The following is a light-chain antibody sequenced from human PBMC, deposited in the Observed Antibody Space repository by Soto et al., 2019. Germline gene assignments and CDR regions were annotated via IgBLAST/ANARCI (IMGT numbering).Light chain of an antibody. CDR3: QQYGSSPRT. V-gene: IGKV3-20*01. Sequence: EIVLTQSPGTLSLSPGERATLSCRASQSVSSSYLAWYQQKPGQAPRLLIYGASSRATGIPDRFSGSGSGTDITLTMNRLEAEDFAVYYCQQYGSSPRTFGQGTKVEIK. CDR1: QSVSSSY. J-gene: IGKJ1*01. CDR2: GAS.